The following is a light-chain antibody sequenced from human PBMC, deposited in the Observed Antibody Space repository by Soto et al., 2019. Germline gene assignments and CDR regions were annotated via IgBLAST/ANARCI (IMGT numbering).Light chain of an antibody. V-gene: IGKV1-9*01. CDR2: GTF. Sequence: IQLTQSPSSLSASVGDRVSITCRASQDIKTYLAWYQQKRGEAPKLLISGTFTLQSGVPSRFNGSGYGTDFTLTISRLQPEDFATYYCQHLNNYPPFTFGPGTKVD. CDR1: QDIKTY. J-gene: IGKJ3*01. CDR3: QHLNNYPPFT.